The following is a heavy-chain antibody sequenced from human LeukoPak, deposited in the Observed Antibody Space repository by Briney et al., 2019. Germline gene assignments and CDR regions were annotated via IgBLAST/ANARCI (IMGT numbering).Heavy chain of an antibody. Sequence: SETLSLTCTVSGGSISSSSYYWGWIRQPPGKGLEWIGSIYYSGSTYYNPSLKSRVTISVDTSKNQFSLKLSSVTAADTAVYYCARDIAVAGTGPAYWGQGTLVTVSS. V-gene: IGHV4-39*07. CDR3: ARDIAVAGTGPAY. J-gene: IGHJ4*02. D-gene: IGHD6-19*01. CDR1: GGSISSSSYY. CDR2: IYYSGST.